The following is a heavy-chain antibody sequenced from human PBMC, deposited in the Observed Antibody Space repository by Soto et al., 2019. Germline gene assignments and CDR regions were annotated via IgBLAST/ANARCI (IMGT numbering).Heavy chain of an antibody. J-gene: IGHJ4*02. V-gene: IGHV1-46*02. Sequence: ASVKVSCKASGYSFKDHYMHRVRQAPGRGLEWVGIINPSGEHTNYAQQFRGRVAMTRDTSTSTAYMELRSLRSEDTAVYFCARISCKGGSCYFDFDHWGQGTLVTVPQ. D-gene: IGHD2-15*01. CDR1: GYSFKDHY. CDR2: INPSGEHT. CDR3: ARISCKGGSCYFDFDH.